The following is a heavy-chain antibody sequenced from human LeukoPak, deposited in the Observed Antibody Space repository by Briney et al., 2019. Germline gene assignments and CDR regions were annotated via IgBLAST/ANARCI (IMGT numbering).Heavy chain of an antibody. Sequence: SETLSLTCTVSGGSISSYYWSWIRQPPGNGLEWIGYIYYSGSTNYNPSLKSRVTISVDTSKNQFSLKLSPVTAADTAVYYCASSTDYGGNSEYFQHWGQGTLVTVSS. CDR3: ASSTDYGGNSEYFQH. D-gene: IGHD4-23*01. J-gene: IGHJ1*01. V-gene: IGHV4-59*08. CDR1: GGSISSYY. CDR2: IYYSGST.